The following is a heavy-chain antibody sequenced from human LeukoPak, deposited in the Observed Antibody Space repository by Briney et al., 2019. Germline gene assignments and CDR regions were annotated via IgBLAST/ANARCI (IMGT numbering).Heavy chain of an antibody. D-gene: IGHD3-22*01. Sequence: SETLSLTCAVSGGSISSGGYSWSWIRQPPGKGLEWIGYIYHSGSTYYNPSLKSRVTISVDRSKNQFSLKLSSVTAADTAVYYCARDAYYDSSPGYWGQGTLVTVSS. CDR2: IYHSGST. CDR3: ARDAYYDSSPGY. J-gene: IGHJ4*02. V-gene: IGHV4-30-2*01. CDR1: GGSISSGGYS.